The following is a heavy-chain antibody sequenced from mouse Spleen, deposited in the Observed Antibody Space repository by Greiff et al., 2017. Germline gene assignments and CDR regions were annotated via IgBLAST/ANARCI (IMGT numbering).Heavy chain of an antibody. Sequence: VKLQQSGAELVRPGASVKLSCKASGYTFTDYYINWVKQRPGQGLEWIARIYPGSGNTYYNEKFKGKATLTAEKSSSTAYMQLSSLTSEDSAVYFCARKTVGFDYWGQGTTLTVSS. CDR2: IYPGSGNT. J-gene: IGHJ2*01. CDR1: GYTFTDYY. CDR3: ARKTVGFDY. V-gene: IGHV1-76*01. D-gene: IGHD1-1*01.